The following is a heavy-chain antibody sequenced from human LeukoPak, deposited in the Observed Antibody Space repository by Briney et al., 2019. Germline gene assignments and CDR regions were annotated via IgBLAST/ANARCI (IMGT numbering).Heavy chain of an antibody. Sequence: GASVKVSCKASGYTSTGYYMHWVRQAPGQGLEWMGRINPNSGGTNYAQKFQGRVTMTRDTSISTAYMELSRLRSDDTAVYYCARVAVAGHFDYWGQGTLVTVSS. CDR3: ARVAVAGHFDY. J-gene: IGHJ4*02. V-gene: IGHV1-2*06. CDR2: INPNSGGT. D-gene: IGHD6-19*01. CDR1: GYTSTGYY.